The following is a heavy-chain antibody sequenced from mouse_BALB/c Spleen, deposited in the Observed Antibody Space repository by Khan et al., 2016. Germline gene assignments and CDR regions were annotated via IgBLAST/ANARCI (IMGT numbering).Heavy chain of an antibody. CDR1: GYSITSGYS. Sequence: EVQLHESGPDLVKPSQSLSLTCTVTGYSITSGYSWRWIRQFPGNKLEWMGYIHYSGGTKYLPSLKSRISITRDTSKNQFFLQMNSATPEDTATYYCTGSHGYYAMDYWGQGTSVTVSS. CDR2: IHYSGGT. J-gene: IGHJ4*01. V-gene: IGHV3-1*02. CDR3: TGSHGYYAMDY.